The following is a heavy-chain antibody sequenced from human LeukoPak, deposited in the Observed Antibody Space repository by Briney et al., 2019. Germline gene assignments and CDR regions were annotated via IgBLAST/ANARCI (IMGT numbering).Heavy chain of an antibody. CDR2: IYYSGST. Sequence: PSETLSLTCTVSGGSISSSSYYWGWIRQPPGKGLEWIGSIYYSGSTYYNPSLKSRVTISVDTSKNQFSLKLSSVTAADTAVYYCARHPRSLLWFGEGTENWFDPWGQGTLVTVSS. CDR1: GGSISSSSYY. J-gene: IGHJ5*02. V-gene: IGHV4-39*01. D-gene: IGHD3-10*01. CDR3: ARHPRSLLWFGEGTENWFDP.